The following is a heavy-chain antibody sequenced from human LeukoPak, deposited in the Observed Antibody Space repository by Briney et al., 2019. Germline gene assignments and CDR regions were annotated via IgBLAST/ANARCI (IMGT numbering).Heavy chain of an antibody. J-gene: IGHJ6*04. CDR3: ARDSHCSSTSCYSVPYYYYYGMDV. CDR1: GDSVSGNSAA. Sequence: SQTLSLTCAISGDSVSGNSAAWNWIRQSPSRGLEWLGRTYYRSKWYNDYAVSVKSRITINPDTSKNQFSLQLNSVTPEDTAVYYCARDSHCSSTSCYSVPYYYYYGMDVWGKGTTVTVSS. D-gene: IGHD2-2*01. V-gene: IGHV6-1*01. CDR2: TYYRSKWYN.